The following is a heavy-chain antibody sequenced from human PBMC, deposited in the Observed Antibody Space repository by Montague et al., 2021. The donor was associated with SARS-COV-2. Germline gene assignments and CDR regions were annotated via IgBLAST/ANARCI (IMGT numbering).Heavy chain of an antibody. CDR3: ASEQDCSGGSCFYDAFDV. D-gene: IGHD2-15*01. CDR2: ISSSGSTI. CDR1: GFTVSSYE. Sequence: SLRLSCAASGFTVSSYEMNWVRLAPGKGMEWVSYISSSGSTIYYADSVXGRFTISRDNAKNSLYLHMNSLRAEDTADYYCASEQDCSGGSCFYDAFDVWGQGTTVTVSS. V-gene: IGHV3-48*03. J-gene: IGHJ3*01.